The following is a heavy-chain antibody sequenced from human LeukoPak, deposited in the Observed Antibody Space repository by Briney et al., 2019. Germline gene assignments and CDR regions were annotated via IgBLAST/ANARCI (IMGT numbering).Heavy chain of an antibody. D-gene: IGHD3-10*01. J-gene: IGHJ4*02. CDR3: ARLYGSGSYYRH. CDR1: GGSFSGYY. V-gene: IGHV4-34*01. CDR2: INQSGST. Sequence: SETLSLTCVVYGGSFSGYYWGWIRQPPGKGLEWIGEINQSGSTNYNPSLKSRVTISVDTSKNQFSLRVSSVTAADTAVYYCARLYGSGSYYRHWGQGTLVTVSS.